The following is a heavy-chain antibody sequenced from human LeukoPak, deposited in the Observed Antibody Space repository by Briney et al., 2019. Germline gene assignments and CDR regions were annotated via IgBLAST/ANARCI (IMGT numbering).Heavy chain of an antibody. CDR3: AKSTVTNYFDN. Sequence: PGGSLRLSCAASGFTFSSYEMNWVRQAPGKGLEWISYISRSGSTINYADSVKGRFTISRDDAKYSLYLQMNSLRAEDTAVYYCAKSTVTNYFDNWGQGSLVTLSS. CDR2: ISRSGSTI. J-gene: IGHJ4*02. V-gene: IGHV3-48*03. D-gene: IGHD4-17*01. CDR1: GFTFSSYE.